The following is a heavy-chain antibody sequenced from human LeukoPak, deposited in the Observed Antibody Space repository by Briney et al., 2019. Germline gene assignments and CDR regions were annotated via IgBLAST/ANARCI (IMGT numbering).Heavy chain of an antibody. J-gene: IGHJ4*02. V-gene: IGHV1-18*01. Sequence: ASVKVSCKASGYTFTSYGISWVRQAPGQGLEWMGWISACNGNTNYAQKLQGRVTMTTDTSTSTAYMELRSLRSDDTAVYYCARDHGRGSLFGVVMPFDYWGQGTLVTVSS. CDR2: ISACNGNT. CDR1: GYTFTSYG. CDR3: ARDHGRGSLFGVVMPFDY. D-gene: IGHD3-3*01.